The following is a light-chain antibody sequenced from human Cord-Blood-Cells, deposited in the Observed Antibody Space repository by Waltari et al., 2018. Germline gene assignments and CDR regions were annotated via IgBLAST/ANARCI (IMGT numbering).Light chain of an antibody. V-gene: IGLV2-8*01. J-gene: IGLJ1*01. Sequence: QSALPQPPSASGSPGQSVTIPCTGTSSDVGGYTYVSWYQQPPGKAPKLMIYEVSKRSSGVPDRFSGSKSGNTASLTVSGLQAEDEADYYCSSYAGSNKVFGTGTKVTVL. CDR3: SSYAGSNKV. CDR1: SSDVGGYTY. CDR2: EVS.